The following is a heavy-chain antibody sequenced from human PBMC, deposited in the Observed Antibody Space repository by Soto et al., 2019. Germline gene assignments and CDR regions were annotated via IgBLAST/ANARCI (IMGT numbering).Heavy chain of an antibody. CDR2: ISAYNGNT. CDR1: GYTFTSYG. Sequence: QVQLVQSGAEVKKPGASVKVSCKASGYTFTSYGISWVRQAPGQGLEWMGWISAYNGNTNYAQKLQGRVTMTTDTSTSTADMERRSPRSDDTAVYYCAGRKVPAAPFDYWGQGTLVTVSS. J-gene: IGHJ4*02. V-gene: IGHV1-18*01. CDR3: AGRKVPAAPFDY. D-gene: IGHD2-2*01.